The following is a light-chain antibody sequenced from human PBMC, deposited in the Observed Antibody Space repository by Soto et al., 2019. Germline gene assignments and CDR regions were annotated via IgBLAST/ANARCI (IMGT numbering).Light chain of an antibody. J-gene: IGLJ2*01. CDR2: EVI. Sequence: QSALTQPPSASGSPGQSVTISCTGTSSDVGGYNYVSWYQQHPGKAPKLMIYEVIKRPSGVPDRFSGSKSGNTASLTVTGLQAEDEADYYCSSYAGSSSFRVFGGGTKLTVL. CDR1: SSDVGGYNY. V-gene: IGLV2-8*01. CDR3: SSYAGSSSFRV.